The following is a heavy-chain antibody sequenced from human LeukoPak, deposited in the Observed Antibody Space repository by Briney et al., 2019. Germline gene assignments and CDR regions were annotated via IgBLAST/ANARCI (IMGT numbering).Heavy chain of an antibody. V-gene: IGHV3-30-3*01. CDR2: ISYDGSNK. CDR3: AKDLSPFRFDP. CDR1: GFTFSSYA. J-gene: IGHJ5*02. Sequence: GGSLRLSCAASGFTFSSYAMHWVRQAPGKGLEWVAVISYDGSNKYYADSVKGRFTISRDNSKNTLYLQMNSLRAEDTAVYYCAKDLSPFRFDPWGQGTLVTVSS. D-gene: IGHD2-21*01.